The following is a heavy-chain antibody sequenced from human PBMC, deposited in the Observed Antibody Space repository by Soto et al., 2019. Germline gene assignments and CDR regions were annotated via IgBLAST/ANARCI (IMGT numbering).Heavy chain of an antibody. J-gene: IGHJ6*02. Sequence: GGSLRLSCAASGFTFRNYAVSWVRQAPGKGLEWVSAISGSGSSTYYADSARGRFSISRDNSKNTLYLLMNSLRAEDTAVYYCAKDGDYYDFWSGYGLDVWGQGTTVTVYS. CDR2: ISGSGSST. CDR3: AKDGDYYDFWSGYGLDV. CDR1: GFTFRNYA. V-gene: IGHV3-23*01. D-gene: IGHD3-3*01.